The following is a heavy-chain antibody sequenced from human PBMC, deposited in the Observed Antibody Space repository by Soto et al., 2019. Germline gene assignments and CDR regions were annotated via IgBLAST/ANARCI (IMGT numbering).Heavy chain of an antibody. J-gene: IGHJ4*02. Sequence: SETLSLTCTVSGGSISTYYCSWIRQPPGKGLEWIGYIYYNGNTNYNPSLESRVTISIDTSKNQFSLKLSSLTAADTAVYYCARGSRNRGWRPDSWGQGTLVTVSS. CDR2: IYYNGNT. CDR3: ARGSRNRGWRPDS. CDR1: GGSISTYY. V-gene: IGHV4-59*01. D-gene: IGHD6-19*01.